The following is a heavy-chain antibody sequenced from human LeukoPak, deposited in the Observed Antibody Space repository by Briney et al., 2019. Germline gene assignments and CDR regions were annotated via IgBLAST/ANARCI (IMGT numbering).Heavy chain of an antibody. Sequence: GGSLRLSCAASGFTFSHYAMHWVRQAPGKGLEWVAVISFDGTNKFYADSVKGRFTISRDNSKNTLYLQMNSLTAEDTALYYCAKGGCSSTTCYLANPWGQGTLVTVSS. CDR3: AKGGCSSTTCYLANP. CDR1: GFTFSHYA. V-gene: IGHV3-30*18. CDR2: ISFDGTNK. D-gene: IGHD2-2*01. J-gene: IGHJ5*02.